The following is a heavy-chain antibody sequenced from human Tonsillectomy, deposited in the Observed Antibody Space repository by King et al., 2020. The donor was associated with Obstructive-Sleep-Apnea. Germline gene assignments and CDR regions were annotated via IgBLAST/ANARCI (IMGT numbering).Heavy chain of an antibody. Sequence: QLQESGPGLVKPSETLSLTCTVSRGSISSYYWSWIRQPPGKGLEWIGYIYYSGSTNYNPSLKSRVTISLDTSKNQLSLNLRSVTAADTAVYYCAKDGYYDTSAYGWFDPWGQGTLVTVSS. J-gene: IGHJ5*02. CDR2: IYYSGST. CDR1: RGSISSYY. V-gene: IGHV4-59*01. D-gene: IGHD3-22*01. CDR3: AKDGYYDTSAYGWFDP.